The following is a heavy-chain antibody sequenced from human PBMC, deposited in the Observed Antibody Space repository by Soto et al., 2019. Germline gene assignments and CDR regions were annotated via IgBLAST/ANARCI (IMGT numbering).Heavy chain of an antibody. CDR2: ISGSGGST. CDR1: GFTFSSYA. CDR3: AKSPPLDSSGYVDYYYYGMDV. D-gene: IGHD6-19*01. V-gene: IGHV3-23*01. J-gene: IGHJ6*02. Sequence: PGGSLRLSCAASGFTFSSYAVSWVRQAPGKGLEWVSAISGSGGSTYYADSVKGRFTISRDNSKNTLYLQMNSLRAEDTAVYYCAKSPPLDSSGYVDYYYYGMDVWGQGTTVTVSS.